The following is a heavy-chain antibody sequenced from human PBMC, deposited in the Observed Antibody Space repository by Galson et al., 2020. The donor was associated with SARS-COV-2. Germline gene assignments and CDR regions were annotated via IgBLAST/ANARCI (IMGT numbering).Heavy chain of an antibody. D-gene: IGHD1-20*01. CDR3: ARDEYNWNYFNY. CDR1: GGSISSSSYY. CDR2: IYYSGST. J-gene: IGHJ4*02. V-gene: IGHV4-39*07. Sequence: SETLSLTCTVSGGSISSSSYYWGWIRQPPGKGLEWIGSIYYSGSTYYNPSLKSRVTISVDTSKNQFSLKLSSVTAAYTAVYYCARDEYNWNYFNYWGQGTLVTVSS.